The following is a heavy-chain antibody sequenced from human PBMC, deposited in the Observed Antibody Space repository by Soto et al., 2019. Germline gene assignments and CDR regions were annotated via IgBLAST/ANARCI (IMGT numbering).Heavy chain of an antibody. Sequence: ASVKVSCKASGYTFTSYYMHWVRQAPGQGLEWMGIINPSGGSTSYARKFQGRVTMTRDTSTSTVYMELSSLRSEDTAVYYCARVYCSGGRCYSLDYWGQGTLVTVSS. CDR2: INPSGGST. CDR3: ARVYCSGGRCYSLDY. D-gene: IGHD2-15*01. V-gene: IGHV1-46*03. J-gene: IGHJ4*02. CDR1: GYTFTSYY.